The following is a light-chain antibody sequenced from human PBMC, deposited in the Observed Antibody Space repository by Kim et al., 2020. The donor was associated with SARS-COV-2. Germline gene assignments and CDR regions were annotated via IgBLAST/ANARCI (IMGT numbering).Light chain of an antibody. V-gene: IGKV1-9*01. J-gene: IGKJ2*01. Sequence: DIQLTQSPSFLSASVGDRVTLTCRASQDISTYLAWYQQKPGRAPKLLIYAASTLPRGVPSRFSGSGAGTGFTLTINSLQPEDFATYYCQQLKTYPYTFAQGTNLEI. CDR1: QDISTY. CDR2: AAS. CDR3: QQLKTYPYT.